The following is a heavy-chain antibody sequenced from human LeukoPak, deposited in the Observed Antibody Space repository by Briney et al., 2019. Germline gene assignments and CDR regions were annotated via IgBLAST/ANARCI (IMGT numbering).Heavy chain of an antibody. CDR2: ISSSSSYI. V-gene: IGHV3-21*01. D-gene: IGHD6-6*01. Sequence: GGSLRLSCAASGCTFSSYSMNWVRQAPGKGLEWVSSISSSSSYIYYADSVKGRFTISRDNAKNSLYLQMNSLRAEDTAVYYCVRDQVSSSFTIAYWGQGTLVTVSS. J-gene: IGHJ4*02. CDR3: VRDQVSSSFTIAY. CDR1: GCTFSSYS.